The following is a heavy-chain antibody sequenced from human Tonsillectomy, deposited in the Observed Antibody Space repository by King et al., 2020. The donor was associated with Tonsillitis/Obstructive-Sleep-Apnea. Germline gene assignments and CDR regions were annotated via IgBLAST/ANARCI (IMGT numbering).Heavy chain of an antibody. CDR1: GFTFSSYE. J-gene: IGHJ4*02. V-gene: IGHV3-48*03. CDR3: AQSIAARPYY. D-gene: IGHD6-6*01. Sequence: QLVQSGGGLVQPGGSLRLSCAASGFTFSSYEMNWVRQGPGKGLEWVSYISSSGSTIYYADSVKGRFTISRDNAKNSLYLQMNSLRAEDTAVYYCAQSIAARPYYWGQGTLVTVSS. CDR2: ISSSGSTI.